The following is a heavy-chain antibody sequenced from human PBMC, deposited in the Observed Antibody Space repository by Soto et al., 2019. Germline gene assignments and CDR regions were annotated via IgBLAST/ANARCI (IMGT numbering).Heavy chain of an antibody. CDR3: ARGGSHSSDS. Sequence: EVQLVVSGGNLVEPGGPLRLSGAAFGFPFGDFGMSWVRRAPGRGREWVASIKEDGSGTYYVDFVEGRFTISRDNAKKSLYLQRNSLRAEDTALYYCARGGSHSSDSWGQGARVTGSS. CDR1: GFPFGDFG. CDR2: IKEDGSGT. V-gene: IGHV3-7*03. J-gene: IGHJ1*01. D-gene: IGHD1-26*01.